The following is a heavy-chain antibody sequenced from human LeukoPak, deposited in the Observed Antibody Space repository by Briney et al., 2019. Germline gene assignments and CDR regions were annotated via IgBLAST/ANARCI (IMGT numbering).Heavy chain of an antibody. V-gene: IGHV4-59*08. Sequence: PSETLSLTCTVSGGSISSYYWSWIRQPPGKGLEYIGYIYFSGSTNYNPSLQSRVTISVDTSKNQFSLKVRSVTAADTAVYYCASAAVWLAFDQWGQGTLVTVSS. CDR2: IYFSGST. CDR3: ASAAVWLAFDQ. CDR1: GGSISSYY. J-gene: IGHJ4*02. D-gene: IGHD3-10*01.